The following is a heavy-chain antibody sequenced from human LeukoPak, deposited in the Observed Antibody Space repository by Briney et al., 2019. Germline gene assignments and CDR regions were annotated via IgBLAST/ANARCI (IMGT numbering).Heavy chain of an antibody. Sequence: GRSLRLSCTASGFTIGDYVMSWVRQAPGKGLESVGFIRQTVYGGSTEYVASVKGRLTISRDDSKSAVYLQLNSLRIEDTAVYYCTRFNGFYDYWGQGTLVTVSP. J-gene: IGHJ4*02. CDR1: GFTIGDYV. CDR3: TRFNGFYDY. D-gene: IGHD2-8*01. V-gene: IGHV3-49*04. CDR2: IRQTVYGGST.